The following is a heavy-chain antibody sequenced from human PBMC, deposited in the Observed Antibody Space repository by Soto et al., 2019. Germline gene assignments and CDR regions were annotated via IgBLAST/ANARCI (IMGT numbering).Heavy chain of an antibody. V-gene: IGHV3-30*18. CDR3: AKETYSGQLDY. Sequence: QVQLVESGGGVVQPGRSLRLSCAASGVTFSSYGMHWVRQAPGKGLEWVAVISYDGSNKYYADSVKGRFTISRDNSKNTLYLQMNSLRAEDTAVYYCAKETYSGQLDYWGKGTLVTVSS. D-gene: IGHD2-15*01. CDR1: GVTFSSYG. CDR2: ISYDGSNK. J-gene: IGHJ4*02.